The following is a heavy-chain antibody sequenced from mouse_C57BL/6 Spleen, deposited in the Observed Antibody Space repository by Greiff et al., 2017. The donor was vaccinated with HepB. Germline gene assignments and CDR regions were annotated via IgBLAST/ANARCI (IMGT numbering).Heavy chain of an antibody. V-gene: IGHV1-69*01. J-gene: IGHJ2*01. CDR2: IDPSDSYT. CDR3: ARGGYSNFPFDY. Sequence: VQLQQPGAELVMPGASVKLSCKASGYTFTSYWMHWVKQRPGQGLEWIGEIDPSDSYTNYNQKFKGKSTLTVDKSSSTAYMQLSSLTSEDSAVYYCARGGYSNFPFDYWGQGTTLTVSS. D-gene: IGHD2-5*01. CDR1: GYTFTSYW.